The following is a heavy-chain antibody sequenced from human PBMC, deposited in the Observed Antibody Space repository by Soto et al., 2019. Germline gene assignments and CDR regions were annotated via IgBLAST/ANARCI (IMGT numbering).Heavy chain of an antibody. CDR1: VGSISSYY. J-gene: IGHJ6*03. CDR3: ARYTYYDFWSGYTSYYYYYMDV. D-gene: IGHD3-3*01. V-gene: IGHV4-59*01. CDR2: IYYSGST. Sequence: SETLSLTCTVSVGSISSYYWSWIRQPPGKGLEWIGYIYYSGSTNYNPSLKSRVTISVDTSKNQFSLKLSSVTAADTAVYYCARYTYYDFWSGYTSYYYYYMDVWGKGTTVTVSS.